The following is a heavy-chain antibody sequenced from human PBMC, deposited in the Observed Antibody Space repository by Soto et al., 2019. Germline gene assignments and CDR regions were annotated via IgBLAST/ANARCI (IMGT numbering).Heavy chain of an antibody. CDR1: GCSISSSSYY. Sequence: SETLSLTCTVSGCSISSSSYYWGWIRQPPGKGLEWIGGINYSGSTNYNPSLKSRVTISVDTSKNQFSLKLSSVTAADTAVYYCARGRWLRSAFDYWGPGTLVTVS. D-gene: IGHD5-12*01. CDR3: ARGRWLRSAFDY. CDR2: INYSGST. J-gene: IGHJ4*02. V-gene: IGHV4-39*01.